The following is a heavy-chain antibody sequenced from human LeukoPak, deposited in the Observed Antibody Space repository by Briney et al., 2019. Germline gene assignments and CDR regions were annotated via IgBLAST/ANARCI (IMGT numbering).Heavy chain of an antibody. J-gene: IGHJ4*02. Sequence: ASVKVSCKASGYTFTSYDINWVRQATGQGLEWMGWMNPNSGNTGYAQKFQGRVTMTRNTSISTAYMELSSLRSEDTAVYYCARVASIFGVAPLYWGQGTLVTVSS. CDR3: ARVASIFGVAPLY. V-gene: IGHV1-8*01. CDR2: MNPNSGNT. CDR1: GYTFTSYD. D-gene: IGHD3-3*01.